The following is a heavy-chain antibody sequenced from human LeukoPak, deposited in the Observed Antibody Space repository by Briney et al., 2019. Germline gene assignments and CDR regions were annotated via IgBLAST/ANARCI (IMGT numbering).Heavy chain of an antibody. Sequence: GGSLRLSCAASGFTFDNYAMNWVRQVPGKGLEWISLISWSSGTIGYADSVKGRFTISRDNANNFLYLQMNSLRAEDTALYYCARAYKDRSLAGKKEFFQHWGQGTLVTVSS. J-gene: IGHJ1*01. CDR3: ARAYKDRSLAGKKEFFQH. CDR1: GFTFDNYA. D-gene: IGHD6-19*01. V-gene: IGHV3-9*01. CDR2: ISWSSGTI.